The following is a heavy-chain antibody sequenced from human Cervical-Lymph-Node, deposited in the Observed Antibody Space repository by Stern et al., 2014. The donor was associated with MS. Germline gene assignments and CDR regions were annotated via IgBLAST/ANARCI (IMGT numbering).Heavy chain of an antibody. Sequence: EVQLVESGGGVIQPGGSLRLSCTASGFTVSRDYMTWVRQAPGQVLEWVSLITNVGSTFYTDSVKGRFTISRDDSKNTVYLHMTSLRAEDTAMYYCARDTSSPERSDWWGQGTLVTVSS. CDR1: GFTVSRDY. V-gene: IGHV3-53*01. CDR3: ARDTSSPERSDW. D-gene: IGHD1-1*01. J-gene: IGHJ4*02. CDR2: ITNVGST.